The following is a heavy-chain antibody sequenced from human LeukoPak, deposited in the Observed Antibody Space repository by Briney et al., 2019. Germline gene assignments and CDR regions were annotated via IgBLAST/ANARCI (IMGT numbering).Heavy chain of an antibody. CDR1: GTSVSSNTAA. D-gene: IGHD1-1*01. V-gene: IGHV6-1*01. Sequence: SQTLSLTCAISGTSVSSNTAAWNWIRQSPSRGLEWLGRTYYRSKWYNNYAVSVESRITINPDTSKNQFSLQLNSVTPEDTAVYYCARETGTKYYFDYWGQGTLVTVSS. CDR3: ARETGTKYYFDY. J-gene: IGHJ4*02. CDR2: TYYRSKWYN.